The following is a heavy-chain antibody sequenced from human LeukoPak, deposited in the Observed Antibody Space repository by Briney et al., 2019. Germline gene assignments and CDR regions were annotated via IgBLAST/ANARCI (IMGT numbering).Heavy chain of an antibody. CDR1: GYTFTGYY. CDR3: ASGRTDIVVVPATLRNYYFDY. Sequence: ASVKVSCKASGYTFTGYYMHWVRQAPGQGLEWMGWINPNSGGTNYAQKFQGRVTMTRDTSISTAYMELSSLRSEDTAVYYCASGRTDIVVVPATLRNYYFDYWGQGTLVTVSS. J-gene: IGHJ4*02. D-gene: IGHD2-2*01. CDR2: INPNSGGT. V-gene: IGHV1-2*02.